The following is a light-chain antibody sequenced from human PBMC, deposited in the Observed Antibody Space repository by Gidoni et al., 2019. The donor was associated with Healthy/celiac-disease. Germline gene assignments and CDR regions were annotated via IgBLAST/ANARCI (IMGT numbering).Light chain of an antibody. J-gene: IGKJ5*01. V-gene: IGKV3-11*01. CDR2: DAS. CDR1: QSVSSY. CDR3: QQRSNGPIT. Sequence: EIVLTQSPATLSLSPGERATLSCRASQSVSSYLAWYQQKPGQAPRLLIYDASNRATGIPARFSGSGSGTDFTLTISSLEPEDFAVYYCQQRSNGPITFGQXTRLEIK.